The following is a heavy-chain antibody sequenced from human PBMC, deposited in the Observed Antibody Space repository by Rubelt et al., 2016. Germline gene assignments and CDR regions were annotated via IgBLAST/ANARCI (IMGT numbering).Heavy chain of an antibody. J-gene: IGHJ4*02. Sequence: QVQLVQSGAEVKKPGASVKVSCQASGYTFTSYGISWVRQAPGQGLAGMGWISAYNGNTNYAQNLVGRVTMTTDTPTITAYMELRSLRSDDTAVYYCARDPLPVRGVIMTPTHWGQGTLVTVSS. V-gene: IGHV1-18*01. CDR3: ARDPLPVRGVIMTPTH. CDR2: ISAYNGNT. D-gene: IGHD3-10*01. CDR1: GYTFTSYG.